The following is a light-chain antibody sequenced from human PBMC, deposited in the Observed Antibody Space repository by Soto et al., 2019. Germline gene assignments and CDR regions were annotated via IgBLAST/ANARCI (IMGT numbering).Light chain of an antibody. Sequence: EIVMTQSPATLSVSPGERATLSCRASQSVSSNLAWYHQNPGQAPSLLIYGAPTRATGIPARFSGSGSGTEFTLTISSLQSEDFAVYYCQQYNNWPPWTFGQGTKVEIK. V-gene: IGKV3-15*01. CDR2: GAP. CDR3: QQYNNWPPWT. CDR1: QSVSSN. J-gene: IGKJ1*01.